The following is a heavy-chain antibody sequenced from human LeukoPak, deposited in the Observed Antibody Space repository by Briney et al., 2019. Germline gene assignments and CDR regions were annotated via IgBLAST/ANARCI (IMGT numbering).Heavy chain of an antibody. J-gene: IGHJ4*02. Sequence: SETLSLTCTVSGGSISSSSYCWGWIRQPPGKGLEWIGSIYYSGSTYYNPSLKSRVTISVDTSKNQFSLKLSSVTAADTAVYYCARGGTRYYFDYWGQGTLVTVSS. CDR2: IYYSGST. CDR1: GGSISSSSYC. V-gene: IGHV4-39*07. D-gene: IGHD1-7*01. CDR3: ARGGTRYYFDY.